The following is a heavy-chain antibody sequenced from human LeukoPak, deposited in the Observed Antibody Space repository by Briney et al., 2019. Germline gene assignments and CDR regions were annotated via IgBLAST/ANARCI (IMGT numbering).Heavy chain of an antibody. CDR1: GFTFNSYW. CDR2: INSDGSNT. V-gene: IGHV3-74*01. CDR3: ARDLRD. D-gene: IGHD5/OR15-5a*01. J-gene: IGHJ4*02. Sequence: GGSLRLSCAASGFTFNSYWMYWVRQAPGKGLLWVSRINSDGSNTTYADSVKGRPTVSRDNAKNTLYLQMNSLRVEDTAVYYCARDLRDWGQGTLVTVSS.